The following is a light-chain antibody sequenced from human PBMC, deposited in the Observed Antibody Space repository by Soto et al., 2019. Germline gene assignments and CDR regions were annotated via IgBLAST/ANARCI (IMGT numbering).Light chain of an antibody. Sequence: QSVLTQPPSVSGAPGQRVTISCTGSSSNIGAGYDVHWYQQLPGTAPKLLIYGNSNRPSGVPDRFSGSKSGTSASLAITGLQAEDEADYYCQSSDSSLSAVVFGGGTKL. V-gene: IGLV1-40*01. CDR1: SSNIGAGYD. J-gene: IGLJ2*01. CDR3: QSSDSSLSAVV. CDR2: GNS.